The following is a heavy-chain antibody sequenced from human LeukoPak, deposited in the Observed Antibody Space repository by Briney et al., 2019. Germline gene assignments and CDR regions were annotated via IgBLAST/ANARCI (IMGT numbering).Heavy chain of an antibody. CDR3: AIIPRAAAGPSARSPFHC. CDR1: GIPFSSFW. V-gene: IGHV3-7*01. CDR2: IKQDGSDK. Sequence: GSLRISCGVSGIPFSSFWMNWVRQAPGKGLELVANIKQDGSDKYYVDSVKGRFTISRDNAKNSLYLQMNSLRAEDTAVYYCAIIPRAAAGPSARSPFHCWGQGTLVTVSS. D-gene: IGHD6-13*01. J-gene: IGHJ4*02.